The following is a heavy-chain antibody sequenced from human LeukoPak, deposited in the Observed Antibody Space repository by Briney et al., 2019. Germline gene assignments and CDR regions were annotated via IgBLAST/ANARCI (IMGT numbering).Heavy chain of an antibody. J-gene: IGHJ3*02. V-gene: IGHV2-5*01. D-gene: IGHD2-15*01. CDR3: AHRPGYCSGGSCYSDAFDI. CDR1: GFSLSTSGVG. Sequence: SGPTLVNPTQTLTLTCTFSGFSLSTSGVGVGWIRQPPGKALEWLALIYWNDDKRYSPSLKSRLTITKDTSKNQVVLTMTNMDPVDTATYYCAHRPGYCSGGSCYSDAFDIWGQGTMVTVSS. CDR2: IYWNDDK.